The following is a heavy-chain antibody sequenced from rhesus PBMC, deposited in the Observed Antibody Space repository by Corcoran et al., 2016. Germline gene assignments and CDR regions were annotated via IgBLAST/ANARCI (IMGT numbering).Heavy chain of an antibody. Sequence: EVQLVASGGGLAKPGGSLRLSCAASGFTFSSYWMNWVRPAPGKGLEWVSAVNSGGVSTDYAEYGKRRFTISRENAKNTLALQRNSLRAEDTAVYYCAKYNWNYGLDSWGQGVVVTVSS. CDR1: GFTFSSYW. CDR3: AKYNWNYGLDS. D-gene: IGHD1-26*01. J-gene: IGHJ6*01. CDR2: VNSGGVST. V-gene: IGHV3S25*01.